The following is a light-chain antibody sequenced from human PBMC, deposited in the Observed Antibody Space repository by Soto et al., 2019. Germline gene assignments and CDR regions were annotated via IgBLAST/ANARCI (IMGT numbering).Light chain of an antibody. Sequence: DIPMTQSPSSLSASVGDRVTITCQASQAMCNYLNWYQQKPGKAPKILIYDESSLETGVPSRFSVSGSGTDFTVQISSLQPEDFVSYYCQHGDNLPCTFGLGTKVDIK. CDR3: QHGDNLPCT. J-gene: IGKJ3*01. CDR1: QAMCNY. CDR2: DES. V-gene: IGKV1-33*01.